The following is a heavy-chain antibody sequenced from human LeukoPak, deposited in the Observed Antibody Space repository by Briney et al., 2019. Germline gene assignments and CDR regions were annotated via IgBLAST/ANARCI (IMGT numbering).Heavy chain of an antibody. Sequence: ASVKVSCKASGHTFTVYYMHWVRQAPGQGLEWMGWINPNSGGTSYAQKFQGRVTMTRDTSISTAYMELSRLRSDDTAVYYCARDTGIIPYYFDYWGQGTLVTVSS. CDR2: INPNSGGT. CDR3: ARDTGIIPYYFDY. D-gene: IGHD2-8*02. V-gene: IGHV1-2*02. CDR1: GHTFTVYY. J-gene: IGHJ4*02.